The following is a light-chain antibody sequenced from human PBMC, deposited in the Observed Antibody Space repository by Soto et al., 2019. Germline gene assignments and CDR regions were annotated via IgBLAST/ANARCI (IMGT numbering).Light chain of an antibody. Sequence: QSALTQPASVSGAPGQSITISCTATNSDVNYVSWHQQHPGKAPKLMIYGVINRSSGVSTRFSGSTSGNTASLTISGLQAEDEADYYCSSSISSNTFVFGTGTKVTVL. CDR2: GVI. J-gene: IGLJ1*01. CDR1: NSDVNY. CDR3: SSSISSNTFV. V-gene: IGLV2-14*01.